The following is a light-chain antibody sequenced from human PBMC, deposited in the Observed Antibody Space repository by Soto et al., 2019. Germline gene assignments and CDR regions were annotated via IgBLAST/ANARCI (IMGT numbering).Light chain of an antibody. CDR3: QQYVHWPPGT. CDR2: DTS. J-gene: IGKJ1*01. V-gene: IGKV3-15*01. Sequence: EIVVTQSPATLSVSPGVRVTLSCRASQSVSSSLAWYQQRPGQAPRLLICDTSTRAPGIAARFSGSGSGTEFTLTISSLQSEDVAVYYCQQYVHWPPGTFGQGTTVEIK. CDR1: QSVSSS.